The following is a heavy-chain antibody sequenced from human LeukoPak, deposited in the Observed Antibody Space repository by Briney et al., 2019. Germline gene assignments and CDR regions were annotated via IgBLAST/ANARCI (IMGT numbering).Heavy chain of an antibody. CDR1: GFSFSSYA. Sequence: PGGSLRLSCAASGFSFSSYAMSWVRQAPGKGLEWVAVIWYDGSNKYYADSVKGRFTISRDNSKNTLYLQMNSLRAEDTAVYYCARLAVADHFDYWGQGTLVTVSS. CDR2: IWYDGSNK. V-gene: IGHV3-33*08. J-gene: IGHJ4*02. CDR3: ARLAVADHFDY. D-gene: IGHD6-19*01.